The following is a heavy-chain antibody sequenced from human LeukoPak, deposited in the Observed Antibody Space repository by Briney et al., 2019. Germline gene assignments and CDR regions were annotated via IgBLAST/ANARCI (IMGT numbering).Heavy chain of an antibody. CDR2: IKQDGSEK. D-gene: IGHD5-18*01. CDR3: ARVSRRGYSYGLDY. CDR1: GGSISSYY. V-gene: IGHV3-7*01. Sequence: ETLSLTCTVSGGSISSYYWSWVRQAPGKGLEWVANIKQDGSEKYYVDSVKGRFTISRDNAKNSLYLQMNSLRAEDTAVYYCARVSRRGYSYGLDYWGQGTLVTVSS. J-gene: IGHJ4*02.